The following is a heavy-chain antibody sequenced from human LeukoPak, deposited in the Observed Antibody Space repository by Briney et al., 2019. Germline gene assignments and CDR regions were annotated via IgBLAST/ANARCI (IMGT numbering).Heavy chain of an antibody. V-gene: IGHV4-4*02. J-gene: IGHJ4*02. Sequence: GSLRLSCAASRLTFSSYNMNWVRQPPGQGLEWIGEISLSGLTNYNPSLKSRVTMSLDKSKNLLSLTLTSVTAADTAVYYCSRESGAFSPFGYWGQGTLVTVTS. CDR2: ISLSGLT. D-gene: IGHD1-26*01. CDR1: RLTFSSYNM. CDR3: SRESGAFSPFGY.